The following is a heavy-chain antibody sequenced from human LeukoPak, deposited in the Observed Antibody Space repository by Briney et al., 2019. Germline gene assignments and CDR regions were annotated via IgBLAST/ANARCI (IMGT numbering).Heavy chain of an antibody. V-gene: IGHV1-69*04. J-gene: IGHJ5*02. CDR2: IIPILAIA. CDR1: GGTFSSYA. CDR3: ARTGGNDYGDHEGWFDP. Sequence: SVKVSCKASGGTFSSYAISWVRQAPGQGLEWMGRIIPILAIANNAQKFQGRVTITADKSTSTAYMELSSLRSEDTAVYYCARTGGNDYGDHEGWFDPWGQGTLVTVSS. D-gene: IGHD4-17*01.